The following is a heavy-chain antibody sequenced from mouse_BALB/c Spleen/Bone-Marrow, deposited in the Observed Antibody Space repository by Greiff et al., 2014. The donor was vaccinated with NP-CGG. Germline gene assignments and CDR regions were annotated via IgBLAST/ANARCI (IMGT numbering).Heavy chain of an antibody. V-gene: IGHV5-17*02. J-gene: IGHJ2*01. Sequence: EVHLVESGGGLVRPGGSRKLSCAASGFTFSSFGMHWVRQAPEKGLEWVAYISSGSSTIYYADTVKGRFTISRDNPKNTLFLQMTSLRSEDTAMYYCARLRRYYGYFDYWGQGTTLTVSS. CDR1: GFTFSSFG. D-gene: IGHD1-1*01. CDR3: ARLRRYYGYFDY. CDR2: ISSGSSTI.